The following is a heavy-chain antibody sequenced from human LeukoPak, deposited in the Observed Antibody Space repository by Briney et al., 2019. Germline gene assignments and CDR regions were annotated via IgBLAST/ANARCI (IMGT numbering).Heavy chain of an antibody. Sequence: PGGSLRLSCAASGFTLRINRMHWVRQAPGEGLEWVAFIWYDGSNKYYADSVKRRFTISRDNSKNTLYLQMNSLRAEDTAVYYCAKDPQKWESYFDYWGQGTLVTVSS. D-gene: IGHD1-26*01. CDR2: IWYDGSNK. CDR3: AKDPQKWESYFDY. CDR1: GFTLRINR. V-gene: IGHV3-30*02. J-gene: IGHJ4*02.